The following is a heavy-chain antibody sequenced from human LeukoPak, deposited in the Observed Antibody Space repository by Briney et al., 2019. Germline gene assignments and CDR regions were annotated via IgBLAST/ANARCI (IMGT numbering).Heavy chain of an antibody. CDR1: GFTFSSYG. Sequence: PGRSLRLSCAASGFTFSSYGMHWARQAPGKGLEWEAVIWNDGSDKYYADSVKGRFTISRDNSKNTLYLQMNSLRAEDTAVYYCAKPTRGSGSFLIDFWGQGTLVTVSS. CDR2: IWNDGSDK. D-gene: IGHD1-26*01. V-gene: IGHV3-33*06. CDR3: AKPTRGSGSFLIDF. J-gene: IGHJ4*02.